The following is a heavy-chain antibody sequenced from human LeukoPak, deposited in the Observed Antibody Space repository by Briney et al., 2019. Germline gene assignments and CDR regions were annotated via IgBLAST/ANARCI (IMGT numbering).Heavy chain of an antibody. V-gene: IGHV3-30*18. CDR3: AKSGSYGSGHY. J-gene: IGHJ4*02. CDR2: ISYDGSNK. CDR1: GFTFSSYG. Sequence: GGSLRLSCAASGFTFSSYGMHWVRQAPGKGLERVAVISYDGSNKYYADSVKGRFTISRDNSTNPLYLQMNSLRAEEAAVYYCAKSGSYGSGHYWGQGTLVTVSS. D-gene: IGHD3-10*01.